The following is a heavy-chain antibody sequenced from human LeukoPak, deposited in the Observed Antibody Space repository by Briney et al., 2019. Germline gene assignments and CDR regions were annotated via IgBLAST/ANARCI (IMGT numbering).Heavy chain of an antibody. V-gene: IGHV4-59*01. D-gene: IGHD2-15*01. Sequence: PSETLSLTCTVSGGSISSYYWSWIRQPPGKGLEWIGYIYYSGSTNYNRSLKSRVTISVDTSKNQFSLKLSSVTAADTAVYYCARIADCSGGSCYSGRLDYWGQGTLVTVSS. CDR2: IYYSGST. CDR3: ARIADCSGGSCYSGRLDY. CDR1: GGSISSYY. J-gene: IGHJ4*02.